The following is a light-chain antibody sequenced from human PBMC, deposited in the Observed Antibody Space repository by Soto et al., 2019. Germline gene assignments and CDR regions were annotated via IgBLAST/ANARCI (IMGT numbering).Light chain of an antibody. CDR2: GAS. J-gene: IGKJ3*01. CDR3: QQFGSSPLFT. V-gene: IGKV3-20*01. Sequence: EIVLTQSPGTLSLCPGERATLSCRASQSVSSSYLAWYQQKPGQAPRLLIYGASSRATGIPDRFSGSGSGRDFTLTISRLEPQEFAVYYCQQFGSSPLFTFGPGTKVDVK. CDR1: QSVSSSY.